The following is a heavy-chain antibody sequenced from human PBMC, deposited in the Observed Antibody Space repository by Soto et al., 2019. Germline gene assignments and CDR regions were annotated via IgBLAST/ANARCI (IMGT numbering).Heavy chain of an antibody. Sequence: ASVKVSCKASGFTFASYDINWVRQASGQGLEWMGWMNPNSGNTGYAQEFQGRVTMTRNTSISTAYMELSSLRSEDTAVYYCARGTRTQDYWGQGTLVTVSS. V-gene: IGHV1-8*01. CDR3: ARGTRTQDY. J-gene: IGHJ4*02. CDR1: GFTFASYD. CDR2: MNPNSGNT.